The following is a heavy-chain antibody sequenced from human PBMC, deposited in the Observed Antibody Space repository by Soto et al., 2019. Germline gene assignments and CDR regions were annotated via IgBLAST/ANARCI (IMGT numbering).Heavy chain of an antibody. J-gene: IGHJ4*02. D-gene: IGHD6-19*01. CDR3: ASPTISSSGWFDFDY. CDR2: IYYSGST. Sequence: PSETLSLTCTVSGGSISSSSYYWGWIRQPPGKGLEWIGSIYYSGSTYYNPSLKSRVTISVDTSKNQFSRKLSSVIAADTAVYYCASPTISSSGWFDFDYWGQGTLVTVSS. V-gene: IGHV4-39*01. CDR1: GGSISSSSYY.